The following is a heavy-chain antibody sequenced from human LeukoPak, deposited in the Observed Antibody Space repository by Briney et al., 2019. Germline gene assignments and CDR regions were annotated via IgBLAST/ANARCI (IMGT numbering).Heavy chain of an antibody. CDR1: GGSISSYH. Sequence: SETLSLTCTVSGGSISSYHWSWIRQPPGKGLEWIGYVYYSGSTNYNPSLKSRVTISVDTSKNQFSLKLSSVTAADTAVYYCARGLTAYYYYGLDVWGQGTTVTVSS. J-gene: IGHJ6*02. CDR2: VYYSGST. D-gene: IGHD2-21*02. V-gene: IGHV4-59*01. CDR3: ARGLTAYYYYGLDV.